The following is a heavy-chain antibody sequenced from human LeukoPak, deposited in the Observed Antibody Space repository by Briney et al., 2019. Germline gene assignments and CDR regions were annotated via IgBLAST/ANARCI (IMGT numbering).Heavy chain of an antibody. V-gene: IGHV4-34*01. J-gene: IGHJ4*02. Sequence: PSETLSLTCAVYGGSFSGYYWSWIRQPPGKGLEWIGEINHSGSTNYNPSLKSRVTISVDTSKNQFSLKLSSVTAADTAVYYCARGKRRGYSYGPAGDYWGQGTLVTVSS. D-gene: IGHD5-18*01. CDR2: INHSGST. CDR1: GGSFSGYY. CDR3: ARGKRRGYSYGPAGDY.